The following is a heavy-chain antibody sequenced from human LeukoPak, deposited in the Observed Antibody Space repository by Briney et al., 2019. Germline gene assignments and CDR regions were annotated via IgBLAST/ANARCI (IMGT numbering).Heavy chain of an antibody. CDR1: GGSISSGGHY. Sequence: SETLSLTCTVSGGSISSGGHYWSWIRQHPEKGLEWIGHIYYSGSSFYNPSLKSRVTISVDTSKNQFSLKLSSVTAADTAVYYCARGTLMIAFKWGQGTLVTVSS. CDR2: IYYSGSS. J-gene: IGHJ4*02. CDR3: ARGTLMIAFK. V-gene: IGHV4-31*03. D-gene: IGHD3-22*01.